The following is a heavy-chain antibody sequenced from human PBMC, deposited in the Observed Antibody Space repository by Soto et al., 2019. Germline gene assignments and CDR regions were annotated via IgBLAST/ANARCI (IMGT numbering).Heavy chain of an antibody. J-gene: IGHJ4*02. Sequence: SETLSLTCAVSGDSVTSSNWWGWVRQPPGKGLEWIGEIYHSESTNYNPSLKSRVTMSIDKSKNQFSLKLTSVTAADTAVYFCARYYSGIFDYWGQGTLVTVSS. D-gene: IGHD3-10*01. CDR1: GDSVTSSNW. CDR2: IYHSEST. CDR3: ARYYSGIFDY. V-gene: IGHV4-4*02.